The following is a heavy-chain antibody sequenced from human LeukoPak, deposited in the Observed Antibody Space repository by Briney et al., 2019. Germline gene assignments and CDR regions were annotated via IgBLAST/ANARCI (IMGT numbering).Heavy chain of an antibody. Sequence: GRSLRLSCAASGFTFSTYLMHWVRQAPGKGLEWVADIASDGSHTFYVESVKGRFTISRDNSKNTLYLQMNSLRAEDTAVYFCARERQDTILPSGAFDIWGQGTMVTVSS. CDR1: GFTFSTYL. CDR2: IASDGSHT. D-gene: IGHD2-21*01. J-gene: IGHJ3*02. V-gene: IGHV3-30-3*01. CDR3: ARERQDTILPSGAFDI.